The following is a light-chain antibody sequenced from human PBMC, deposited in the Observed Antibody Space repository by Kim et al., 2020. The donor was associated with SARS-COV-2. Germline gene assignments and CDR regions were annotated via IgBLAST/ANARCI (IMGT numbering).Light chain of an antibody. CDR1: QLGNNY. CDR2: QDS. CDR3: QAWDSSTVV. J-gene: IGLJ2*01. V-gene: IGLV3-1*01. Sequence: LSQRPTATTAWCRDQLGNNYACCYGQKPGQSPVLVIYQDSKRPSGIPGRFSGSNSGNTATLTIGGTKAMEEADYYCQAWDSSTVVFGGGTQLTVL.